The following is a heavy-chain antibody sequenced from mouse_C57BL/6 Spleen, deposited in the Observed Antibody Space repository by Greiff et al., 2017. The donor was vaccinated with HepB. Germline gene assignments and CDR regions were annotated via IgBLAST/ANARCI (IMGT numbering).Heavy chain of an antibody. CDR1: GFNIKDDY. CDR3: TTGKNWGFAY. V-gene: IGHV14-4*01. Sequence: DVKLQESGAELVRPGASVKLSCTASGFNIKDDYMHWVKQRPEQGLEWIGWIDPENGDTEYASKFQGKATITADTSSNTAYLQLSSLTSEDTAVYYCTTGKNWGFAYWGQGTLVTVSA. D-gene: IGHD4-1*01. J-gene: IGHJ3*01. CDR2: IDPENGDT.